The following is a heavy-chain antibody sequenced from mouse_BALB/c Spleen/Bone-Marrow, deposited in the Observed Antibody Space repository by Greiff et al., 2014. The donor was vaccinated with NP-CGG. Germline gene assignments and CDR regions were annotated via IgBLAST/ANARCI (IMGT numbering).Heavy chain of an antibody. Sequence: LVEPGPELVKPGASVRISCKASGYTFTSYYIHWVKQRPGQGLEWIGWIYPGNVNTKYNEKFKGKATLTADKSSSTAYMQLSSLTSEDSAVYFCARDTVDYWGQGTSVTVSS. J-gene: IGHJ4*01. CDR3: ARDTVDY. V-gene: IGHV1S56*01. CDR1: GYTFTSYY. CDR2: IYPGNVNT.